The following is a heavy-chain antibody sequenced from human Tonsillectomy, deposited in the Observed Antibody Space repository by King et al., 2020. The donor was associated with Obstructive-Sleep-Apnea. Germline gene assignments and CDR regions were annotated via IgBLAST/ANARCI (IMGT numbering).Heavy chain of an antibody. V-gene: IGHV3-30*04. Sequence: VQLVESGGGVVQPGGSLRLSCKGSGFTFSSYAFHWVRQAPGQGLEWVAVISYDGTNKYYADSVNGRFIISRDNSKNTVYLQMNSLRNEDTAVFYCARVMGVFASGTETELAFWGHGTQVTV. D-gene: IGHD6-13*01. J-gene: IGHJ4*01. CDR1: GFTFSSYA. CDR3: ARVMGVFASGTETELAF. CDR2: ISYDGTNK.